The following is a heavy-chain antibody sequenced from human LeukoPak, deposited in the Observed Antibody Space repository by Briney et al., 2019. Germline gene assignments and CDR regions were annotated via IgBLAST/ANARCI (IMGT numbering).Heavy chain of an antibody. CDR2: INSDGSST. V-gene: IGHV3-74*01. D-gene: IGHD1-26*01. Sequence: GGSLRLSCAASGFTFSSYWMHWVRQAPGKGLVWVSRINSDGSSTSYADSVKGRFTISRDNAKNTLYLQMNSLGAEDTAVYYCGRGGGIVGATYYYYYMDVWGKGTTVTVSS. CDR1: GFTFSSYW. J-gene: IGHJ6*03. CDR3: GRGGGIVGATYYYYYMDV.